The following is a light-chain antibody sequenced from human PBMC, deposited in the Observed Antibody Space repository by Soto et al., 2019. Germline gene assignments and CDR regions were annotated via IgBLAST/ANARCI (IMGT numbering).Light chain of an antibody. J-gene: IGKJ2*01. CDR1: RSVLSSSNNKNF. CDR2: WAS. CDR3: QQYYATPYT. Sequence: IVMTQSPDSLAVSLGERATIDCKSSRSVLSSSNNKNFLAWYHQKPGQPPKLLIYWASARESGVPDRCSGSGSGTDFTLTISSLQAEDVAVYYGQQYYATPYTFGQGTKLEI. V-gene: IGKV4-1*01.